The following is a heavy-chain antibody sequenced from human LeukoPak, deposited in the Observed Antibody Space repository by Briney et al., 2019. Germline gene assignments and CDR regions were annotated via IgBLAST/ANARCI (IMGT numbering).Heavy chain of an antibody. D-gene: IGHD3-22*01. J-gene: IGHJ4*02. CDR3: ARLTFYYDGSGYHFDY. CDR2: IHYGGSA. Sequence: SETLSLTCTVSGASISSTSYYWGWIRQPPETGLQWIGSIHYGGSAYYNPSLKSRITISVDTSKNQFSLKLSSVTATDTAVYYCARLTFYYDGSGYHFDYWGQGTLVTVSS. V-gene: IGHV4-39*01. CDR1: GASISSTSYY.